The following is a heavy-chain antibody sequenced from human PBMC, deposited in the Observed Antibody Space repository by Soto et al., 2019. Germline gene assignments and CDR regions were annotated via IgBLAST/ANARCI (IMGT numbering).Heavy chain of an antibody. V-gene: IGHV3-23*01. D-gene: IGHD2-8*01. CDR2: IAPIGYST. CDR3: VSWVSPHFDY. Sequence: EVQLLESGGGLVQPGGSLRLSCAVSGLTFRNHAMSWVRQAPGKGLEWVSTIAPIGYSTHYAGSVEGRFTISRDDSKSTLDLQMNSQRADDTAVYYCVSWVSPHFDYWGQGTLVSVSS. J-gene: IGHJ4*02. CDR1: GLTFRNHA.